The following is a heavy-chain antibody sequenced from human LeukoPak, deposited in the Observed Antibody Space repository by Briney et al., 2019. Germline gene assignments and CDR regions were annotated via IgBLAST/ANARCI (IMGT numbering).Heavy chain of an antibody. D-gene: IGHD3-3*01. CDR1: GFTFSDYY. J-gene: IGHJ4*02. V-gene: IGHV3-11*04. CDR3: ARETPDYDFWSGRHLGY. Sequence: PGGSLRLSCAASGFTFSDYYMSWIRQAPGKGLEWVSYISSSGSTIYYADSVKGRFTISRDNAKNSLYLQMNSLRAEDTAVYYCARETPDYDFWSGRHLGYWGQGTLVTVSS. CDR2: ISSSGSTI.